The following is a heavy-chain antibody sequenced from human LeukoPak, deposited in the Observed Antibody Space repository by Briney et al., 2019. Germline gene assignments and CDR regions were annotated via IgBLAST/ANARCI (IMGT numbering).Heavy chain of an antibody. CDR2: ISGSGGST. J-gene: IGHJ4*02. D-gene: IGHD1-26*01. Sequence: PVGSLRLSCAASGFTFSSYAMSWVRQAPGKGLEWVSTISGSGGSTYYADSVKGRFTISRDSSKNTLYLQMDSLRAEDTAVYYCAKTRWERRYFRYWGQGTLVTVSS. CDR1: GFTFSSYA. V-gene: IGHV3-23*01. CDR3: AKTRWERRYFRY.